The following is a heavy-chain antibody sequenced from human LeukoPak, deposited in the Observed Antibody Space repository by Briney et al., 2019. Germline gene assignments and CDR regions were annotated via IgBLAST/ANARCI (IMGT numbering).Heavy chain of an antibody. CDR1: GYTFTSYY. Sequence: ASVKVSCKASGYTFTSYYMHWVRQAPGQGLEWMGIINPSGGSTSYAQKFQGRVTMTRDTSTSTVYMELSSLRSEDTAVYYCARVGWGAMVILSNAFDIWGQGTMVTVSS. V-gene: IGHV1-46*01. J-gene: IGHJ3*02. D-gene: IGHD5-18*01. CDR2: INPSGGST. CDR3: ARVGWGAMVILSNAFDI.